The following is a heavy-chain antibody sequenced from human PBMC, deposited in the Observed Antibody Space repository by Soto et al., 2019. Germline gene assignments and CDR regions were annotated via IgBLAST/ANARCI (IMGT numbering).Heavy chain of an antibody. J-gene: IGHJ4*02. CDR2: IYYSGST. Sequence: SETLSLTCTVSGGSISSGGYYWSWIRQHPGKGLEWIGYIYYSGSTYYNPSLKSRVTISVDTSKNQFSLKLSSVTAADTAVYYCARDAPAPNLFAYSAQGTLVPVSA. CDR3: ARDAPAPNLFAY. CDR1: GGSISSGGYY. V-gene: IGHV4-31*03. D-gene: IGHD2-8*01.